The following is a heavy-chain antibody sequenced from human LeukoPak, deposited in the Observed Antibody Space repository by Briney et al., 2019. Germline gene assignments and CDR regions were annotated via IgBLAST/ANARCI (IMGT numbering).Heavy chain of an antibody. D-gene: IGHD2-2*01. CDR3: ARDPWGGDIVVPAAIHDP. CDR2: TNPNSGGT. V-gene: IGHV1-2*06. J-gene: IGHJ5*02. Sequence: ASVKVSCKASGYTFTDYYIHWVRQAPGQGLEWMGRTNPNSGGTNYAQKFQGRVTMTRDTSINTAYVELSRLRSDDTAVYYCARDPWGGDIVVPAAIHDPWGQGTLVTVSS. CDR1: GYTFTDYY.